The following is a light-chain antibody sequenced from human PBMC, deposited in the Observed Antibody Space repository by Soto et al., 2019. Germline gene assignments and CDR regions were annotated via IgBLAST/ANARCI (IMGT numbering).Light chain of an antibody. J-gene: IGLJ1*01. V-gene: IGLV1-40*01. Sequence: QSVLTQPPSVSGAPGQRVTISCTGSSSNIGAGYDVHWYQQLPGTAPKLLIYGNSNRPSGVPYRFSGSKSGTSASLAITGLQAEDEPDYYCQSYDSSLSGYVFGTGTKLTVL. CDR1: SSNIGAGYD. CDR3: QSYDSSLSGYV. CDR2: GNS.